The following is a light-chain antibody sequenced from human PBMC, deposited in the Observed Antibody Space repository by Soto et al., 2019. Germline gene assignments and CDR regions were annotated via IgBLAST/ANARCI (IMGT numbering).Light chain of an antibody. CDR1: SSDVGGYNC. CDR2: DVS. J-gene: IGLJ2*01. V-gene: IGLV2-14*03. CDR3: SSYTSSNTVV. Sequence: QSVLTQPASVSGSPGQWITISCTGTSSDVGGYNCVSWYQQHPGKSPKLMIRDVSSRPSGVSDRFSGSKSGNTASLTISGLQTEYEADYYCSSYTSSNTVVFGGGTKLTVL.